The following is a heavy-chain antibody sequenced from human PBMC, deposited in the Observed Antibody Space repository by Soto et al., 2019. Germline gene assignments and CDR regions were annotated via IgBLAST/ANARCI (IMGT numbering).Heavy chain of an antibody. V-gene: IGHV4-31*03. D-gene: IGHD5-18*01. CDR2: IYYSGRT. J-gene: IGHJ4*02. CDR1: GGSISSGGYY. Sequence: QVQLQESGPGLVKPSQTLSLTCTVSGGSISSGGYYWSWIRQHPGKGLEWIGNIYYSGRTFYNPSLKSRVTISVDTSKNQFSLKLSSVTAADTAVYYCARKKGYSYGPHYFDYWGQGTLVTVSS. CDR3: ARKKGYSYGPHYFDY.